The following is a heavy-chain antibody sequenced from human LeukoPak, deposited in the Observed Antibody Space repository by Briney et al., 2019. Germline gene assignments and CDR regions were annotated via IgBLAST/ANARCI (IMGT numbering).Heavy chain of an antibody. J-gene: IGHJ3*02. V-gene: IGHV4-4*02. CDR2: MYHSGST. Sequence: PSETLSLTCAVSGDSINSSNWWGWVRQSPGKGLEWIGEMYHSGSTNYNPSLKSRVTISGDKSKNQFSLKLTSVTAADTAIYYCARGGGNSDAFDIWGQGTMVTVSS. D-gene: IGHD4-23*01. CDR3: ARGGGNSDAFDI. CDR1: GDSINSSNW.